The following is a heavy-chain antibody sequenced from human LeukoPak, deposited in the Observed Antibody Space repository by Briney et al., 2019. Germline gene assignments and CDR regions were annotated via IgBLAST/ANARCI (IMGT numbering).Heavy chain of an antibody. D-gene: IGHD6-19*01. CDR1: GFDFSNYV. CDR3: ARDLAVAE. J-gene: IGHJ4*02. CDR2: ITSSGGIT. Sequence: GGSLRLSCAASGFDFSNYVMTWVRQAPGKGLEWVAGITSSGGITYYSDSVKGRFTISRDNAKNSLYLQMNSLRAEDTAVYYCARDLAVAEWGQGTLVTVSS. V-gene: IGHV3-23*01.